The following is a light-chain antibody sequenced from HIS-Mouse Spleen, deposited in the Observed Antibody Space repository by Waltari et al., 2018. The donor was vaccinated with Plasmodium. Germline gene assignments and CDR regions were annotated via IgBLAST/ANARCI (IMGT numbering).Light chain of an antibody. CDR2: DVS. J-gene: IGLJ2*01. Sequence: QSALTQPRSVSGSPGQSVTISCTGTSSDVGGYNYVSWYQQHPGKAPKLMIYDVSKRPSEVPYRFSGSKSGTTASLTISVLQAEDEAGYYCCSYAGSYTWVFGGGTKLTVL. CDR1: SSDVGGYNY. V-gene: IGLV2-11*01. CDR3: CSYAGSYTWV.